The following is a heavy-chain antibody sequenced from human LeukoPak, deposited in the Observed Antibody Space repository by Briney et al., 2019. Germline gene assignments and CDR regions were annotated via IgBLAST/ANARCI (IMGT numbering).Heavy chain of an antibody. Sequence: GGSLSLSCAASGFTFSSYSMNWVRQAPGKGLEWVSSISSSSSYIYYADSVKGRFTISRDNAKNSLSLQMISLRAEDTAVYFCARDPGYCTSTSCYALYYFDYWGQGILVTVSS. CDR3: ARDPGYCTSTSCYALYYFDY. D-gene: IGHD2-2*01. CDR2: ISSSSSYI. V-gene: IGHV3-21*01. J-gene: IGHJ4*02. CDR1: GFTFSSYS.